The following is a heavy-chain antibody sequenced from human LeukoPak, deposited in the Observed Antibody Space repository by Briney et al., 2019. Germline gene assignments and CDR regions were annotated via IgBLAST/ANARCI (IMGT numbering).Heavy chain of an antibody. J-gene: IGHJ4*02. CDR2: INHSGST. Sequence: PSETLSLTCAVYGGSFSGYYWSWIRQPPGKGLEWIGEINHSGSTNYNPSLKSRATISVDTSKNQFSLKLSSVTAADTAVYYCARVGYDFWSGYHIDYWGQGTLVTASS. D-gene: IGHD3-3*01. CDR1: GGSFSGYY. V-gene: IGHV4-34*01. CDR3: ARVGYDFWSGYHIDY.